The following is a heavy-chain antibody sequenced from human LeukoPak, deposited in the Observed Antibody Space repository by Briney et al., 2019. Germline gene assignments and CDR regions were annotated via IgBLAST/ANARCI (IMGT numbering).Heavy chain of an antibody. CDR1: GGSISSYY. Sequence: PSETLSLTCTVSGGSISSYYWSWIRQPPGKGLEWIGYIYYSGSTNYNPSLKSRVTISVDTSKNQFSLKLSPVTAADTAVYYCARDNWNLHYFDYWGQGTLVTVSS. V-gene: IGHV4-59*01. CDR2: IYYSGST. CDR3: ARDNWNLHYFDY. J-gene: IGHJ4*02. D-gene: IGHD1-20*01.